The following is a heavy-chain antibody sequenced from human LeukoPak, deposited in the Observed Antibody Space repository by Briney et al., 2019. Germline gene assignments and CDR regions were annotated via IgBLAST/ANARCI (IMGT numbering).Heavy chain of an antibody. CDR1: GFTFSSYA. D-gene: IGHD3-3*01. J-gene: IGHJ4*02. CDR2: ISYDGSNK. CDR3: ASEIIFGSFDY. V-gene: IGHV3-30*04. Sequence: GGSLRLSCAASGFTFSSYAMHWVRQAPGKGLEWVAVISYDGSNKYYADSVKGRFTISRDNSKNTLYLQMNSLRAEDTAVYYCASEIIFGSFDYWGQGTLVTVSS.